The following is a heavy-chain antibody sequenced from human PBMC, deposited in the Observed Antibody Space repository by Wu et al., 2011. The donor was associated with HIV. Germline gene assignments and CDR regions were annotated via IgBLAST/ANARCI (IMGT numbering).Heavy chain of an antibody. CDR3: GKGEAGYYHYYYMER. Sequence: QVQLVQSGAEVEKPGSSVKVSCKASGGTFSSYAISWVRQAPGQGLEWMGGIIPIFGTTKYAQKFQGRVTITADKSTDTAYMELSSLRSEDTAVYYCGKGEAGYYHYYYMERLGKGTTVTVS. CDR2: IIPIFGTT. D-gene: IGHD1-26*01. CDR1: GGTFSSYA. J-gene: IGHJ6*03. V-gene: IGHV1-69*14.